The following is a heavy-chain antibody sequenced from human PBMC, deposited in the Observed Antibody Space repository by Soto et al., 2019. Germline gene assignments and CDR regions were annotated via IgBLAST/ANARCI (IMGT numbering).Heavy chain of an antibody. V-gene: IGHV1-69*13. CDR2: IIPIFGTA. D-gene: IGHD5-12*01. CDR3: GRGEDGYNWPLDY. CDR1: GGTFSSYA. Sequence: SVKVSCKASGGTFSSYAISWVRQAPGQGLEWMGGIIPIFGTANYAQKFQGRVTITADESTSTAYMELSSLRSEDTAVYYCGRGEDGYNWPLDYWGQGTLVTVSS. J-gene: IGHJ4*02.